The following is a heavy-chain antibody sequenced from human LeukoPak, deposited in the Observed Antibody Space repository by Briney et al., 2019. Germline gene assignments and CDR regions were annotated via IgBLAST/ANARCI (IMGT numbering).Heavy chain of an antibody. CDR2: IYSDGRT. CDR1: GFTVSTNY. CDR3: AKDSSVPYGITD. D-gene: IGHD4-17*01. J-gene: IGHJ4*02. Sequence: GGSLRLSCAASGFTVSTNYMSWVRQAPGKGLEWVSVIYSDGRTYYADSVKGRFTISRDNSKNTLSLQMNSLRAEDTALYYCAKDSSVPYGITDWGQGTLVTVSS. V-gene: IGHV3-53*01.